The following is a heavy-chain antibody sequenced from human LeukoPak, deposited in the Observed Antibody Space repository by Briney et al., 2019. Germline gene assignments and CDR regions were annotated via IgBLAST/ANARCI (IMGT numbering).Heavy chain of an antibody. J-gene: IGHJ4*02. D-gene: IGHD3-10*01. CDR1: GGSISSSSYY. Sequence: SETLSLTCTVSGGSISSSSYYWGWIRQPPGKVLEWIGEIYHSGSTNYNPSLKSRVTISVDKSKNQFSLKLSSVTAADTAVYYCARTRPVWFGETRPHYYFDYWGQGTLVTVSS. CDR3: ARTRPVWFGETRPHYYFDY. V-gene: IGHV4-39*07. CDR2: IYHSGST.